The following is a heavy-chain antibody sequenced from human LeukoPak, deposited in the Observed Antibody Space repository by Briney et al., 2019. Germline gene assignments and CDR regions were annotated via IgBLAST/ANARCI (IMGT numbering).Heavy chain of an antibody. CDR2: INPNSGGT. J-gene: IGHJ4*02. CDR3: ALYDFWSGYYTFDY. V-gene: IGHV1-2*02. D-gene: IGHD3-3*01. Sequence: ASVKVSCXASGYTFTGYYMHWVRQALGQGLEWMGWINPNSGGTNYAQKFQGRVTMTRDTSISTAYMELSRLRSDDTAVYYCALYDFWSGYYTFDYWGQGTLVTVSS. CDR1: GYTFTGYY.